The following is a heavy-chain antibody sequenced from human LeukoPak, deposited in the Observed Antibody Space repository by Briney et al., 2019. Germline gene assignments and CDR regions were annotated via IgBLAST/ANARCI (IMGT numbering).Heavy chain of an antibody. J-gene: IGHJ5*02. CDR1: GFTFSSYA. Sequence: TGGSLRLSCAASGFTFSSYAMSWVRQAPGKGLEWVSAISGSGSSTYYADSVKGRFTISRDNSKNTLYLQMNSLRAEDTAVYYCAKARQLVPYNWFDPWGQGTLVTVSS. CDR2: ISGSGSST. V-gene: IGHV3-23*01. D-gene: IGHD6-13*01. CDR3: AKARQLVPYNWFDP.